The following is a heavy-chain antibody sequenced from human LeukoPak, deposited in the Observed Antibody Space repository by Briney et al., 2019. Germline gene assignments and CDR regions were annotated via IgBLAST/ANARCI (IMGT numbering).Heavy chain of an antibody. CDR1: GFTFSSYA. J-gene: IGHJ5*02. V-gene: IGHV3-23*01. CDR3: AKDLYGYVSNWFDP. D-gene: IGHD5-12*01. Sequence: GGSLRLSCAASGFTFSSYAMSWVRQAPGKGLEWVSAISGSGGSTYYEDSVKGRFTISRDNSKNTLYLQMNSLRAEDTAVYYCAKDLYGYVSNWFDPWGQGTLVTVSS. CDR2: ISGSGGST.